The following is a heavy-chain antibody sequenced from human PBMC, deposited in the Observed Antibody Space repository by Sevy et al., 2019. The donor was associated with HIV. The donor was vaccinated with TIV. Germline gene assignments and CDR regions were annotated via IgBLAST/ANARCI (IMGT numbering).Heavy chain of an antibody. CDR1: GGSISSGGYY. J-gene: IGHJ3*02. D-gene: IGHD3-16*01. V-gene: IGHV4-31*03. CDR2: IYYSGST. Sequence: SETLSLTCTVSGGSISSGGYYWSWIRQHPAKGLEWNWYIYYSGSTYYNPSLKSRVTISVDTSKNQFSLKLSSVTAADTAVYYCARETRYYDYVWGIDAFDIWGQGTMVTVSS. CDR3: ARETRYYDYVWGIDAFDI.